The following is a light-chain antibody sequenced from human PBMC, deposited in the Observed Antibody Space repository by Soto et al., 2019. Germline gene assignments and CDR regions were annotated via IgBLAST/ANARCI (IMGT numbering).Light chain of an antibody. V-gene: IGLV1-44*01. J-gene: IGLJ2*01. CDR3: GAWDDTLNVLV. CDR1: SSNIGSKS. CDR2: SNN. Sequence: QSMLTQPPSVSGTPGQTVTISCSGSSSNIGSKSVQWYQQLPETAPKLLIYSNNQRPSGVPDRFSGSKSGTSASLAISGLQSEDEAHYYCGAWDDTLNVLVFGGGTQLTVL.